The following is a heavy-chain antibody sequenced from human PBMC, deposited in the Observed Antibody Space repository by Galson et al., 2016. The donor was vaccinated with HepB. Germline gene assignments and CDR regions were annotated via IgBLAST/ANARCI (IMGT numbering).Heavy chain of an antibody. Sequence: SLRLSCAASGFTLDGYAMTWVRQAPGKGLEWVSTIGGTGSTTFYADSVKGRYTISRDTSKNTLYLQMNTLGAEDTALYYCAKDGANWGSGRYFDLWGRGTLVTVSS. V-gene: IGHV3-23*01. CDR2: IGGTGSTT. CDR3: AKDGANWGSGRYFDL. CDR1: GFTLDGYA. D-gene: IGHD7-27*01. J-gene: IGHJ2*01.